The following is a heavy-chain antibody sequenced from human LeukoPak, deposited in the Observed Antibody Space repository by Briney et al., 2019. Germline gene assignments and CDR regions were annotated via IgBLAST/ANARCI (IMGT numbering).Heavy chain of an antibody. J-gene: IGHJ5*02. CDR3: ARDLALEWLLGNWFDP. D-gene: IGHD3-3*01. V-gene: IGHV4-34*01. CDR1: GGSFSGYY. Sequence: SETLSLTCAVYGGSFSGYYWSWIRQPPGKGLEWIGEINHSGSTNYNPSLKSRVTISVDTSKNQFSLKLSSVTAADTAVYYCARDLALEWLLGNWFDPWGQGTLVTVSS. CDR2: INHSGST.